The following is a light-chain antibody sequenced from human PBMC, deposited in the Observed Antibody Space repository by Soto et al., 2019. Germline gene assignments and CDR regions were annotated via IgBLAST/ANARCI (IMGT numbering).Light chain of an antibody. CDR3: QQYKNWPLT. CDR1: QSVSSN. V-gene: IGKV3-15*01. CDR2: GAS. Sequence: EIVMTQSPATLSVSPGERATLSCRASQSVSSNLAWYQQKPGQAPRLLIHGASTRATGFPARFSGSGSGTEFTLTISSLQSEDFAVYYCQQYKNWPLTFGGGTKGDSK. J-gene: IGKJ4*01.